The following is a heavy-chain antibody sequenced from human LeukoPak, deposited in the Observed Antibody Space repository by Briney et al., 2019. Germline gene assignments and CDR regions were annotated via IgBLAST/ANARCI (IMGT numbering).Heavy chain of an antibody. Sequence: GGSLRLSCAASGFTFTTYWMNWVRQAPGKGLEWVANIKQDINEKYYVDSVKGRFTISRDNAKNSLYLRMNSLRAEDTAVYYCARKAHGGRVWGSSRTGDAFDIWGQGTMVTVSS. CDR1: GFTFTTYW. V-gene: IGHV3-7*01. CDR2: IKQDINEK. J-gene: IGHJ3*02. D-gene: IGHD3-16*02. CDR3: ARKAHGGRVWGSSRTGDAFDI.